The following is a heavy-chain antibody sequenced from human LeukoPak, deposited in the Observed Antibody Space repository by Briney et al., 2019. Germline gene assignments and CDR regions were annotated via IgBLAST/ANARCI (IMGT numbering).Heavy chain of an antibody. V-gene: IGHV3-30*03. CDR3: ARDHAGSGRAFDN. CDR1: GFTFNNYG. D-gene: IGHD2-15*01. CDR2: LSSGGINK. Sequence: GVSLRLSCAVSGFTFNNYGLHWVRQAPGKGLEWVALLSSGGINKHYADSVKGRFIISRDNSMNTLYLQMNSLRVEDTAVYYCARDHAGSGRAFDNWGQGTLVTVSS. J-gene: IGHJ4*02.